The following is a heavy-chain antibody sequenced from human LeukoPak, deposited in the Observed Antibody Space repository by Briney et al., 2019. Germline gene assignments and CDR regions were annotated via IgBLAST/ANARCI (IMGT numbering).Heavy chain of an antibody. CDR2: ISGSGDNT. CDR3: AKGRTETGTLVLDY. D-gene: IGHD6-13*01. J-gene: IGHJ4*02. Sequence: GGSLRLSCAASGFTFSSYSMTWVRQAPGKGLEWVSGISGSGDNTYYADSVRGRLSISRDNSKNTLFLQVNSLRVEDTAVYYCAKGRTETGTLVLDYWGQGTLVTVSS. V-gene: IGHV3-23*01. CDR1: GFTFSSYS.